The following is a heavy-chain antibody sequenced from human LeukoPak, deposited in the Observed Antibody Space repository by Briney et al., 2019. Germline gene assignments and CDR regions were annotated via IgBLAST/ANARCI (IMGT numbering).Heavy chain of an antibody. D-gene: IGHD3-22*01. CDR3: ARDRDYYDSSGYYFAWGDHAFDI. CDR1: GYTFTSYY. CDR2: INPSGGST. J-gene: IGHJ3*02. V-gene: IGHV1-46*01. Sequence: ASVKVSCKASGYTFTSYYMHWVRQAPGQGLEWMGKINPSGGSTTYAQKFQGRVTMTGDMSTSTGYMELSSLRSEDTAVYSCARDRDYYDSSGYYFAWGDHAFDIWGQGTMVTVSS.